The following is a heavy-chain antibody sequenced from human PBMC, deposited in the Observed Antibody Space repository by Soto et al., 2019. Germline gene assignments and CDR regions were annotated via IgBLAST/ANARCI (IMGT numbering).Heavy chain of an antibody. D-gene: IGHD6-19*01. J-gene: IGHJ4*02. CDR2: ISAFNGET. CDR3: VRDQQWLLPVPLNFDY. CDR1: GFTFSDYG. Sequence: QIQLVQSGAEVKKPGASVKVSCKASGFTFSDYGFRWVLQAPGRGLEWMGWISAFNGETNYTQKSEGRVAMTTDAATTTAYMELRSPTVDDTAVYYCVRDQQWLLPVPLNFDYWGQGTVVTVSS. V-gene: IGHV1-18*01.